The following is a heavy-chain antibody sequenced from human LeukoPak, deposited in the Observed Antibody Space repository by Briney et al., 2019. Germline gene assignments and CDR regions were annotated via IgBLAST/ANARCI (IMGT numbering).Heavy chain of an antibody. J-gene: IGHJ3*02. CDR3: ARWDSGWHDDAFDI. CDR1: GYTFTSYG. V-gene: IGHV1-18*01. CDR2: ISAYNGNT. D-gene: IGHD6-19*01. Sequence: ASVKVSCKASGYTFTSYGISWVRQAPGQGLEWMGWISAYNGNTNYAQKLQGRVTMTTDTSTSTAYMELRSLRSDDTAVYYCARWDSGWHDDAFDIWGQGTMVTVSS.